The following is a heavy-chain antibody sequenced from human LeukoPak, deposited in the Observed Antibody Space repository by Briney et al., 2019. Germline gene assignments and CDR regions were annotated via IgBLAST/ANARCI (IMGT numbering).Heavy chain of an antibody. D-gene: IGHD3-3*01. CDR3: ARSIRFLEWLAP. V-gene: IGHV4-59*01. J-gene: IGHJ5*02. CDR2: IYDSGST. CDR1: SGSIRTYY. Sequence: PSETLSLTCTVSSGSIRTYYWSWLRQPPGKGLEWIGYIYDSGSTNYNPSLKSRVSISVDTSKNQFSLKLNSVTAADTAVYYCARSIRFLEWLAPWGQGTLVTVSS.